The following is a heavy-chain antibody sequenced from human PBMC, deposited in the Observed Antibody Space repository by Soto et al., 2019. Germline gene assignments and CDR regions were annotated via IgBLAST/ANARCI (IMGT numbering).Heavy chain of an antibody. V-gene: IGHV3-30*03. J-gene: IGHJ6*02. Sequence: QVQLVESGGGVVQPGRSLRLSCAASGFTFSSYGMHWVRQAPGKGLEWVAVISYDGSNKYYADSVKGRFTISRDNSKNTLYLQMHSVRAEDTAVYYCDRNLLTMVRGARLILYYDGMDVWGQGTTVTVSS. CDR1: GFTFSSYG. CDR2: ISYDGSNK. D-gene: IGHD3-10*01. CDR3: DRNLLTMVRGARLILYYDGMDV.